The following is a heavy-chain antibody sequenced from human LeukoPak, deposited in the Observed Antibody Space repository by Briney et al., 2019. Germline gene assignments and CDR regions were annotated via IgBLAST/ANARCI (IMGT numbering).Heavy chain of an antibody. Sequence: ASVKVSCNASGYTFTSYDINWVRQATGQGLEWMGWMNPNSGNTGYAQKFQGRVTMTRNTSISTAYMELSSLRAEDTAVYYCAKEDIGGWFGIDYWGQGTLVTVSS. CDR3: AKEDIGGWFGIDY. CDR1: GYTFTSYD. CDR2: MNPNSGNT. D-gene: IGHD6-19*01. J-gene: IGHJ4*02. V-gene: IGHV1-8*01.